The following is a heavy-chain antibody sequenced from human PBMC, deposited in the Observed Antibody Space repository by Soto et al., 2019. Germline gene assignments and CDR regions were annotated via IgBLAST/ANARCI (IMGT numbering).Heavy chain of an antibody. CDR3: ARDTLTMVRGVAGDYYYGMDV. J-gene: IGHJ6*02. D-gene: IGHD3-10*01. CDR1: GGSISSGGYY. Sequence: QVQLQESGPGLVKPSQTLSLTCTVSGGSISSGGYYWSWIRQHPGKGLEWIGYIYYSGSTYYSPSLKSRVTISVATSKNQFSQMLSSVTAADTAVYYCARDTLTMVRGVAGDYYYGMDVWGQGTTVTVSS. CDR2: IYYSGST. V-gene: IGHV4-31*03.